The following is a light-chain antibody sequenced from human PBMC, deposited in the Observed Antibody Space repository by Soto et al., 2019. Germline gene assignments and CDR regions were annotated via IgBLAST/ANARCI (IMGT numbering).Light chain of an antibody. CDR2: ASS. Sequence: DIQMTQSPSSLSAFVGDRVTISFRASQSIARFLNWYQQKPGKAPKLLIYASSTLQGGVPSSFSGSGTGTDFTLTISSLQPDDVATYFCQQSYSTPYTFGQGTKLDIK. V-gene: IGKV1-39*01. CDR3: QQSYSTPYT. J-gene: IGKJ2*01. CDR1: QSIARF.